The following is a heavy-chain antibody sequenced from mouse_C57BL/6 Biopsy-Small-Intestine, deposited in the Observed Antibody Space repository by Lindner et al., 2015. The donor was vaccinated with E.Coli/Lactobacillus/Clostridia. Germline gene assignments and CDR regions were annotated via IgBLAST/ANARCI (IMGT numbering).Heavy chain of an antibody. J-gene: IGHJ4*01. CDR1: GYTFAGSW. Sequence: VQLQESGAELMKPGASVKLSCKATGYTFAGSWIEWVKQRPGHGLEWIGEILPGSGSTNYNEKFKDKATFTADTSSNTAYMQLSSLTTEDSAIYYCARYPYYTNPYAMDYWVKEPQSPSPQ. CDR3: ARYPYYTNPYAMDY. CDR2: ILPGSGST. V-gene: IGHV1-9*01. D-gene: IGHD1-1*01.